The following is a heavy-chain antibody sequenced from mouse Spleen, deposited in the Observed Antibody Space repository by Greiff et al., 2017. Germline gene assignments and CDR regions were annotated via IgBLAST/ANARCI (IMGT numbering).Heavy chain of an antibody. D-gene: IGHD2-14*01. Sequence: VQLQQSGPELVKPGASVKISCKASGYTFTDYYMNWVKQSHGKSLEWIGDINPNNGGTSYNQKFKGKATLTVDKSSSTAYMELRSLTSEDSAVYYCARNYRYDRFDYWGQGTTLTVSS. CDR2: INPNNGGT. V-gene: IGHV1-26*01. CDR3: ARNYRYDRFDY. J-gene: IGHJ2*01. CDR1: GYTFTDYY.